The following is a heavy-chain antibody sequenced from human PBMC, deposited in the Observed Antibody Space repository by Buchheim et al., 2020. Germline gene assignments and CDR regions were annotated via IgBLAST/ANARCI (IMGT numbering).Heavy chain of an antibody. D-gene: IGHD2-2*01. CDR3: ARDWGRSSISRWWFDP. V-gene: IGHV3-11*01. Sequence: QVQLVESGGGFVKPGGSLRLSCAASGFTFSDYYMSWIRQAPGKGLEWISFISGYGITISYADSVKGRFTISRDNAKNSLYLQMNSLRAEDTAVYYCARDWGRSSISRWWFDPWGQGAL. CDR1: GFTFSDYY. J-gene: IGHJ5*02. CDR2: ISGYGITI.